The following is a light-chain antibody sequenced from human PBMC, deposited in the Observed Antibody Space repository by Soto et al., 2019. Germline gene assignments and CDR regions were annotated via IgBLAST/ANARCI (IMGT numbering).Light chain of an antibody. CDR2: AAS. J-gene: IGKJ1*01. V-gene: IGKV1-27*01. Sequence: DIQMTQSPSSLSASVGDRVIITCRASQGISTYLVWYQQKPGTVPKLLIFAASTLQSGVPSRFSGSGSGTDFTLTISSLQPEDVATYYCQNYNGAPWTFGQGTKVDIK. CDR1: QGISTY. CDR3: QNYNGAPWT.